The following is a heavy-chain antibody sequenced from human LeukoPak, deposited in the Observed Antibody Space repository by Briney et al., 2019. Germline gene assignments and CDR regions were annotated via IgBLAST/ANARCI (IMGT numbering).Heavy chain of an antibody. CDR2: ISAYNGNT. V-gene: IGHV1-18*01. D-gene: IGHD3-3*01. CDR3: ARGDFWSGYYPVNWFDP. J-gene: IGHJ5*02. CDR1: GYTFTSYG. Sequence: ASVKVSCKASGYTFTSYGISWVRQAPGQGLEWMGWISAYNGNTNYAQKLQGRVTMTTDTSTSTAYMELRSLRSDDTAVYYCARGDFWSGYYPVNWFDPWGQGTLVTVSS.